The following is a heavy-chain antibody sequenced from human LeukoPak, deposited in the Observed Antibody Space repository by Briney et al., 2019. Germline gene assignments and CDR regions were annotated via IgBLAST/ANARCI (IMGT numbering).Heavy chain of an antibody. V-gene: IGHV3-21*01. CDR1: GFTFSDYS. CDR3: ARPMTTVTTYYYYYGMDV. J-gene: IGHJ6*02. Sequence: RGSLRLSCAASGFTFSDYSMNWVRQAPGKGLEWVSSISSSPSYIYYADSVKGRFTISRDNAKNSLYLQMDSLRAEDTAVYYCARPMTTVTTYYYYYGMDVWGQGTTVTVSS. D-gene: IGHD4-17*01. CDR2: ISSSPSYI.